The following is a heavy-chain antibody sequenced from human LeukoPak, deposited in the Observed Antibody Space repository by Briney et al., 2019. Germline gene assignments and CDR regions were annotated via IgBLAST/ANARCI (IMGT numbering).Heavy chain of an antibody. Sequence: GGSLRLSCAASGFTFSSYSMNWVRQAPGKGLEWVSSITSSSSYIYYADSVKGRFTISRDNAKNSLYLQMNSLRAEDTAVYFCARHIPDDALEIWGQGTMVTVSS. J-gene: IGHJ3*02. D-gene: IGHD1-14*01. CDR3: ARHIPDDALEI. CDR1: GFTFSSYS. CDR2: ITSSSSYI. V-gene: IGHV3-21*04.